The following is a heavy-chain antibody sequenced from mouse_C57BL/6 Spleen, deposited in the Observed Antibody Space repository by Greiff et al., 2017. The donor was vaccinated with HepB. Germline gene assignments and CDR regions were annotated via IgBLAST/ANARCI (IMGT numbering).Heavy chain of an antibody. Sequence: QVQLQQSGAELVRPGTSVKVSCKASGYAFTNYLIEWVKQRPGQGLEWIGVINPGSGGTNYNEKFKGKATLTADKSSSTAYMQLSSLTSEDSAVYFCARYWYYFDYWGQGTTLTVSS. D-gene: IGHD4-1*01. V-gene: IGHV1-54*01. J-gene: IGHJ2*01. CDR3: ARYWYYFDY. CDR2: INPGSGGT. CDR1: GYAFTNYL.